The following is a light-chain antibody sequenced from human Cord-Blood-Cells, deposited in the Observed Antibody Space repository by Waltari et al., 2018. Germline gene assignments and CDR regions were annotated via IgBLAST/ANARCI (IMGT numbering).Light chain of an antibody. Sequence: QSALTQPASVSGSPGQSITISCTGTSSDVGGYNYVSWYQQHPGNTPKLMIYDVINRPSGVSNRFSGSKSGNTASLTISGLQAEDEADYYCSSYTSSSTLVFGGVTKLTVL. CDR3: SSYTSSSTLV. CDR2: DVI. V-gene: IGLV2-14*01. CDR1: SSDVGGYNY. J-gene: IGLJ2*01.